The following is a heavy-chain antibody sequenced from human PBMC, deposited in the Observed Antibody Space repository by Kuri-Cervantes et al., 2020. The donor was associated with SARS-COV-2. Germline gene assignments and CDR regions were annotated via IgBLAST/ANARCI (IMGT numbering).Heavy chain of an antibody. J-gene: IGHJ6*03. V-gene: IGHV4-38-2*02. D-gene: IGHD5-18*01. CDR3: ARRRNKWSSQDVQLWRNYYYYYYMDV. Sequence: SETLSLTCTVSGYSISSGYYWGWIRQPPGKGLEWIGSVYHGGGTYYKPSLKSRVTISVDTSKNQFSLKLSSVTAADTAVYYCARRRNKWSSQDVQLWRNYYYYYYMDVWGKGTTVTVSS. CDR2: VYHGGGT. CDR1: GYSISSGYY.